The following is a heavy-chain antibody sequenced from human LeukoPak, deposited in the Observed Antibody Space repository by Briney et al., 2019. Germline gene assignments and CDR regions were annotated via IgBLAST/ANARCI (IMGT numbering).Heavy chain of an antibody. CDR2: ISSGSSNT. CDR3: VRAQPRYCGGDCYVLDY. V-gene: IGHV3-11*06. Sequence: GGSLRLSCAASGFTFSDYYMSWIRQAPGKGLEWVAYISSGSSNTNYPDSVKGRFTISRDNAKNSLYLEMNSLRAEDTAVYYCVRAQPRYCGGDCYVLDYGGQGTLVTVSS. CDR1: GFTFSDYY. D-gene: IGHD2-21*02. J-gene: IGHJ4*02.